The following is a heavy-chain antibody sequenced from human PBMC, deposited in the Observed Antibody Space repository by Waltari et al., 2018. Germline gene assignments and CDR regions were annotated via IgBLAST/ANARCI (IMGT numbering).Heavy chain of an antibody. V-gene: IGHV1-18*01. D-gene: IGHD3-10*01. J-gene: IGHJ6*02. CDR3: ASITMVRGVTTNYYYYYGMDV. CDR2: ISAYNGNT. Sequence: MGWISAYNGNTNYAQKLQGRVTMTTDTSTSTAYMELRSLRSDDTAVYYCASITMVRGVTTNYYYYYGMDVWGQGTTVTVSS.